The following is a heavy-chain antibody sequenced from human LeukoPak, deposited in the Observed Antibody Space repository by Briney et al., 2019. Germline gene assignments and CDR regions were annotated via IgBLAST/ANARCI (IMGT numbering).Heavy chain of an antibody. CDR3: ARRAAVAGPDWYFDL. CDR2: INPSGGST. V-gene: IGHV1-46*01. CDR1: GYTFTSYY. Sequence: ASVKVSCKASGYTFTSYYMHWVRQAPGQGLEWMGIINPSGGSTSYAQKVQGRVTMTRDPSPSTVYMELSSLRSEDTAVYSRARRAAVAGPDWYFDLWGRGTLVTVSS. D-gene: IGHD6-19*01. J-gene: IGHJ2*01.